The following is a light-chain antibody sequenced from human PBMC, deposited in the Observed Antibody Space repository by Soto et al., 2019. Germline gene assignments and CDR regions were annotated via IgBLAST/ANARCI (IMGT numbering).Light chain of an antibody. Sequence: DIQMTQSPSTLSASVGDRVTITCRTSQSISSWLAWFQQKPGRAPKLLIYKASNLEDGVPSRFSDSGSGAEFTLTISSLQPDDFATYYCQEYIDFSFGLGTKLEI. V-gene: IGKV1-5*03. J-gene: IGKJ2*01. CDR2: KAS. CDR3: QEYIDFS. CDR1: QSISSW.